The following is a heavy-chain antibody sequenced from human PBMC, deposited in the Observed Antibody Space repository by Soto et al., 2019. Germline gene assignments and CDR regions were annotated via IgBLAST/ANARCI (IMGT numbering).Heavy chain of an antibody. J-gene: IGHJ4*02. CDR1: GGSISSSSYY. V-gene: IGHV4-39*01. CDR2: IYYSGST. CDR3: ASWGLIVGATDDFDY. D-gene: IGHD1-26*01. Sequence: SETLSLTCTVSGGSISSSSYYWGWIRQPPGKGLEWIGSIYYSGSTYYNPSLKSRVTISVDTSKNQFSLKLSSVTAADTAVYYCASWGLIVGATDDFDYWGQGTLVTVSS.